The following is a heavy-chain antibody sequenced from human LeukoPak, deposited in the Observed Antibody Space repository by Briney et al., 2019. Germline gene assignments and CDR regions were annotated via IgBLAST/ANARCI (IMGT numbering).Heavy chain of an antibody. CDR3: AGAQRGYTHGYLGGGYFDY. Sequence: SETLSLTCTISGGSISGYYWSWVRQPPGKGLEWIGYISNGGSSSYNPSLKSRGTMSVDTSKRQFSLNLTSVTAADTAVYYCAGAQRGYTHGYLGGGYFDYWGQGTLVTVSS. D-gene: IGHD5-18*01. V-gene: IGHV4-59*12. CDR1: GGSISGYY. CDR2: ISNGGSS. J-gene: IGHJ4*02.